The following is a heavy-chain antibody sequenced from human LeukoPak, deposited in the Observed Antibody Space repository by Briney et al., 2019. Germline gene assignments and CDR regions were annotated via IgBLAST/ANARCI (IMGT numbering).Heavy chain of an antibody. CDR2: ISGSGGST. J-gene: IGHJ4*02. D-gene: IGHD3-16*02. Sequence: GGSLRLSCAASGFTFSSYAMSWVRQAPGKGLEWVSAISGSGGSTYYADSVKGRFTIPRDNSKNTLYLQMNSLRAEDTAVYYCAKLADYWGSYRYPHFDYWGQGTLVTVSS. CDR3: AKLADYWGSYRYPHFDY. CDR1: GFTFSSYA. V-gene: IGHV3-23*01.